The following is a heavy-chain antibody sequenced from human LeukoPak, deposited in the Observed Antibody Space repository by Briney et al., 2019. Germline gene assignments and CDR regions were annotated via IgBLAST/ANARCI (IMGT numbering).Heavy chain of an antibody. CDR1: GGTFSSYA. V-gene: IGHV1-18*01. CDR3: ARDEYSYNAFDI. J-gene: IGHJ3*02. CDR2: ISAYNGNT. Sequence: GASVKVSCKASGGTFSSYAISWVRQAPGQGLEWMGWISAYNGNTNYAQKLQGRVTMTTDTSTSTAYMELRSLRSDDTAVYYCARDEYSYNAFDIWGQGTMVTVSS. D-gene: IGHD5-18*01.